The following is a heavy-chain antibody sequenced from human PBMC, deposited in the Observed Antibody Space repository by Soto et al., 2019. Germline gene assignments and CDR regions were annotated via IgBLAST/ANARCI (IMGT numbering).Heavy chain of an antibody. J-gene: IGHJ5*02. Sequence: PSETLSLTCTVSGGSISSYYWSWIRQPPGKGLEWIGYIYYSGSTNYNPSLKSRVTISVDTSKNQFSLKLSSVTAADTAVYYCARAHYYGSGSYYNLGGWFDTLCQGTLVTLSS. V-gene: IGHV4-59*01. CDR1: GGSISSYY. CDR2: IYYSGST. D-gene: IGHD3-10*01. CDR3: ARAHYYGSGSYYNLGGWFDT.